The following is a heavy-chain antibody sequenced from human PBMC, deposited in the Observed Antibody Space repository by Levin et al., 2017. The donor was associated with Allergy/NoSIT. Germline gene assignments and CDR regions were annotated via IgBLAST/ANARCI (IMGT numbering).Heavy chain of an antibody. CDR3: ARVIHSNYYDYGMDV. Sequence: GGSLRLSCKASGGTFSSYAISWVRQAPGQGLEWMGGIIPIFGTANYAQKFQGRVTITADESTSTAYMELSSLRSEDTAVYYCARVIHSNYYDYGMDVWGQGTTVTVSS. V-gene: IGHV1-69*01. D-gene: IGHD5-18*01. CDR2: IIPIFGTA. CDR1: GGTFSSYA. J-gene: IGHJ6*02.